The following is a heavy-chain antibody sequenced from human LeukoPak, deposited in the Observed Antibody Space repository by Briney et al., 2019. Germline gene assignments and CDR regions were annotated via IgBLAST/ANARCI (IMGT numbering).Heavy chain of an antibody. CDR3: FREGGD. CDR2: IDNNGVET. CDR1: GFTFNKYW. D-gene: IGHD3-10*01. V-gene: IGHV3-74*01. J-gene: IGHJ4*02. Sequence: GGSLRLSCVASGFTFNKYWMHWVRQIPGEGLVWVSRIDNNGVETVYADSVKGRFTISRDNAKNTLYLQMNSLRVEDTAIYYCFREGGDWGQGTLVTVSS.